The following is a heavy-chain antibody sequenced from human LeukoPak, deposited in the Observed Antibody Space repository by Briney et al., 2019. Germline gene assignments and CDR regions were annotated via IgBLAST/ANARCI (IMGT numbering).Heavy chain of an antibody. V-gene: IGHV4-34*01. CDR2: INHSGST. CDR1: GGSFSGYY. Sequence: PSETLSLTCAVYGGSFSGYYWSWIRQPPGKGLEWIGEINHSGSTNYNPSLKSRVTISVDTSKNQFSLKLSSVTAADTAVYYCARDPRRDIVVVVAVEFDPWGQGTLVTVSS. J-gene: IGHJ5*02. D-gene: IGHD2-15*01. CDR3: ARDPRRDIVVVVAVEFDP.